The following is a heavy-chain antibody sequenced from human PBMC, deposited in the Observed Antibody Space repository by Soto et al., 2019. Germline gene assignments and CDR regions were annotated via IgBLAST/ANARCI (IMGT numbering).Heavy chain of an antibody. CDR3: ASRAAYYDFWSGHMWSYGMDV. CDR2: ISSSGSTI. V-gene: IGHV3-48*03. CDR1: GFTFSSYE. D-gene: IGHD3-3*01. J-gene: IGHJ6*02. Sequence: PGGSLRLSCAASGFTFSSYEMNWVRQAPGKGLEWVSYISSSGSTIYYADSVKGRFTISRDNAKNSLYLQMNSLRAEDTAVYYCASRAAYYDFWSGHMWSYGMDVWGQGTTVTVSS.